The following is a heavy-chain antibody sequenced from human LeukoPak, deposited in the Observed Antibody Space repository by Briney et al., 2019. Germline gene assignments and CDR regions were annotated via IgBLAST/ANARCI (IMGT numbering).Heavy chain of an antibody. Sequence: PGGSLRLSCAASGFTFSSYSMNWVRQAPGKGLEWVSYISSSSSTIYYADSVKGRFTISRDNAKNSLYLQMNSLRAEDTAVYYCARARGGSCYFCRNAYFDYWGQGTLVTVSS. CDR2: ISSSSSTI. CDR3: ARARGGSCYFCRNAYFDY. D-gene: IGHD2-15*01. CDR1: GFTFSSYS. J-gene: IGHJ4*02. V-gene: IGHV3-48*04.